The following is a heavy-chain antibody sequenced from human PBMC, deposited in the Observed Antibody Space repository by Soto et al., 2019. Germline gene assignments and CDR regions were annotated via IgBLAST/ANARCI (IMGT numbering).Heavy chain of an antibody. Sequence: ASVKVSCKASGYIFTGYHMHWVRQAPGQGLEWMGWISAYNGNTNYAQKLQGRVTMTTDTSTSTAYMELRSLRSDDTAVYYCARDAGADEANFQYWGQGTLLSVSS. J-gene: IGHJ4*02. CDR1: GYIFTGYH. CDR3: ARDAGADEANFQY. CDR2: ISAYNGNT. V-gene: IGHV1-18*04. D-gene: IGHD1-26*01.